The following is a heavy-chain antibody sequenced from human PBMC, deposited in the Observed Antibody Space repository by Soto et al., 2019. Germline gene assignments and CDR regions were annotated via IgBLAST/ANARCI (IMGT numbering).Heavy chain of an antibody. Sequence: GGSLRLSCTASGFTFGDYALTWVRRAPGKGLEWVGFIRSKAYGGTTEYAASVNGRFTISRDDSRTIAYLQMNSLKTEDTALYYCSRTTMVRGVIIKSDYWGQGTLVTVSS. CDR1: GFTFGDYA. J-gene: IGHJ4*02. D-gene: IGHD3-10*01. CDR2: IRSKAYGGTT. V-gene: IGHV3-49*04. CDR3: SRTTMVRGVIIKSDY.